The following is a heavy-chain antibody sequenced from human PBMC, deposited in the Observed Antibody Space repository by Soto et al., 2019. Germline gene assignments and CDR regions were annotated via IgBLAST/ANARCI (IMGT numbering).Heavy chain of an antibody. J-gene: IGHJ4*02. Sequence: QVQLVQSGAEVKQPGSSVKVSCKASGGTFSSYTISWVRQAPGQGLEWMGRIIPILGIANYAQKFQGRVTITADKSTSTAYMELSSLRSEDTAVYYCAPENYDFWSGYSSWGQGTLVTVSS. CDR1: GGTFSSYT. D-gene: IGHD3-3*01. CDR3: APENYDFWSGYSS. V-gene: IGHV1-69*02. CDR2: IIPILGIA.